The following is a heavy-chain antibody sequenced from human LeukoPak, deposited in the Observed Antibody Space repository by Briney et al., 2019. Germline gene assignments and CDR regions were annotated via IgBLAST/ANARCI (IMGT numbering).Heavy chain of an antibody. D-gene: IGHD2-2*01. CDR3: ARELGRSSSTSSDY. J-gene: IGHJ4*02. CDR1: GFTVSSNY. Sequence: PGGSLRLSCAASGFTVSSNYMSWVRQAPGKGPEWVSVIYSGGSTYYADSVKGRFTISRDNSKNTLYLQMNSLRAEDTAVYYCARELGRSSSTSSDYWGQGTLVTVSS. CDR2: IYSGGST. V-gene: IGHV3-53*01.